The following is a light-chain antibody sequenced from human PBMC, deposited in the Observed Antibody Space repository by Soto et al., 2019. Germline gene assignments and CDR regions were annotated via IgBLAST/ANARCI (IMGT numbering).Light chain of an antibody. CDR3: QQSHSTPPWT. Sequence: DIQMTQSPSSLSASLGDRVTITCRASQIISSDLNWYQQKPGKAPKLLIYAASSLQSGVPSRFSGSGSGTDFTLTISSLQPEDFATYYCQQSHSTPPWTFGQGTKVEIK. CDR1: QIISSD. V-gene: IGKV1-39*01. CDR2: AAS. J-gene: IGKJ1*01.